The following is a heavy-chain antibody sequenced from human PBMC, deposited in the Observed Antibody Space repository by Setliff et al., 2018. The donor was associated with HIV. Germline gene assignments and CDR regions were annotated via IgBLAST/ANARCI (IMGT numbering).Heavy chain of an antibody. V-gene: IGHV1-3*01. CDR2: INAGNGNT. J-gene: IGHJ6*02. CDR1: GYTFTSYA. Sequence: ASVKVSCKASGYTFTSYAMHWVRQAPGQRLEWMGWINAGNGNTKYSQKFQGRVTITRDTSASTAYMELRSLRSDDTAVYYCARVRQNSYWYYYYGMDVWGQGTTVTVSS. D-gene: IGHD2-15*01. CDR3: ARVRQNSYWYYYYGMDV.